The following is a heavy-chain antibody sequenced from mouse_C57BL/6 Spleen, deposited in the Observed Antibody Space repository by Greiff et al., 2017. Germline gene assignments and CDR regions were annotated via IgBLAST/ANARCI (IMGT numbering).Heavy chain of an antibody. Sequence: DVKLQESGPELVKPGASVKMSCKASGYTFTDYNMHWVKQSHGKSLEWIGYINPNNGGTSYNQKFKGKATLTVNKSSSTAYMELRSLTSEDSAVYYCARDYYGSNWYFDVWGTGTTVTVSS. V-gene: IGHV1-22*01. D-gene: IGHD1-1*01. J-gene: IGHJ1*03. CDR3: ARDYYGSNWYFDV. CDR2: INPNNGGT. CDR1: GYTFTDYN.